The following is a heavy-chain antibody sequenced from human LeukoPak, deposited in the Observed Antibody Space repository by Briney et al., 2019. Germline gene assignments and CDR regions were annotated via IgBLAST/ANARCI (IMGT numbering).Heavy chain of an antibody. CDR1: GFTVSSNY. Sequence: GGSLRLSCAASGFTVSSNYMSWVRQAPGKGLEWVSVIYSGGSTYYADSVKGRFTISRDNSKNTLYLQMNSLRAEDTAVYYCAKDSSSGSSYYFHGMDVWGQGTTVIVSS. D-gene: IGHD3-10*01. V-gene: IGHV3-53*01. J-gene: IGHJ6*02. CDR2: IYSGGST. CDR3: AKDSSSGSSYYFHGMDV.